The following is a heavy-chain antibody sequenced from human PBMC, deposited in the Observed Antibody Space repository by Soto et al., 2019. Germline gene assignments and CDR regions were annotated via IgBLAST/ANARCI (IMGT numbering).Heavy chain of an antibody. Sequence: GGSLRLSCAASGFTFISYEMNWVRQAPGKGLEWVSYISSSGSTIYYADSVKGRFTISRDNAKNSLYLQMNSLRAEDTAVYYCARDIIAFDILTGYYVTPYGMDVWGQGTTVTVSS. CDR1: GFTFISYE. CDR3: ARDIIAFDILTGYYVTPYGMDV. D-gene: IGHD3-9*01. J-gene: IGHJ6*02. V-gene: IGHV3-48*03. CDR2: ISSSGSTI.